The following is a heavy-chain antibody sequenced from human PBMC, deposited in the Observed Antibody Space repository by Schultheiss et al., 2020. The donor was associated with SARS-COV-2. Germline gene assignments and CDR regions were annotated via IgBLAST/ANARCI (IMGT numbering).Heavy chain of an antibody. CDR3: AKHMGFYYYYMDV. D-gene: IGHD2-21*01. J-gene: IGHJ6*03. V-gene: IGHV3-23*01. CDR1: GFTFDDYA. Sequence: GESLKISCAASGFTFDDYAMHWVRQAPGKGLEWVSAISGSGGSTYYADSVKGRFTISRDNSKNTLYLQMNSLRAEDTAVYYCAKHMGFYYYYMDVWGKGTTVTVSS. CDR2: ISGSGGST.